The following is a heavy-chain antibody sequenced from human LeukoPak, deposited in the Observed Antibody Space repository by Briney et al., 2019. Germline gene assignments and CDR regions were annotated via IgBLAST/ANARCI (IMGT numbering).Heavy chain of an antibody. Sequence: ASVKVSCKASGGTFSSYAISWVRQAPGQGLEWMGIINPSGGSTSYAQKFQGRVTMTRDTSTSTVYMELSSLRSEDTAVYYCATAARKYYYFDYWGQGTLVTVSS. CDR2: INPSGGST. CDR1: GGTFSSYA. J-gene: IGHJ4*02. V-gene: IGHV1-46*01. D-gene: IGHD2-15*01. CDR3: ATAARKYYYFDY.